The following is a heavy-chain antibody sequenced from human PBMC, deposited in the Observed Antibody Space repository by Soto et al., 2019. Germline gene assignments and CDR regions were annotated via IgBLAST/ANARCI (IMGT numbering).Heavy chain of an antibody. CDR3: ARDRSITIFGVVPLEHWYFDL. CDR2: ISSSSSYI. D-gene: IGHD3-3*01. Sequence: VQLVESGGGLVKPGGSLRLSCAASGFTFSSYSMNWVRQAPGKGLEWVSSISSSSSYIYYADSVKGRFTISRDNAKNSLYLQMNSLRAEDTAVYYCARDRSITIFGVVPLEHWYFDLWGRGTLVTVSS. J-gene: IGHJ2*01. CDR1: GFTFSSYS. V-gene: IGHV3-21*01.